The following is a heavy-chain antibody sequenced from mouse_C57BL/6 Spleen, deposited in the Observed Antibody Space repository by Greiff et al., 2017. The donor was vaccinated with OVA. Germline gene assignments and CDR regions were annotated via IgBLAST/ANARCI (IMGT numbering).Heavy chain of an antibody. D-gene: IGHD2-4*01. V-gene: IGHV1-72*01. Sequence: QVQLQQPGAELVKPGASVKLSCKASGYTFTSYWMHWVKQRPGRGLEWIGRIDPNSGGPKYNAKFKSKATLTVDKPSSTAYMQLSSLTSEDSAVYYCARSGLYYDYDDRLFDDWGQGTTLTVSS. CDR3: ARSGLYYDYDDRLFDD. CDR2: IDPNSGGP. CDR1: GYTFTSYW. J-gene: IGHJ2*01.